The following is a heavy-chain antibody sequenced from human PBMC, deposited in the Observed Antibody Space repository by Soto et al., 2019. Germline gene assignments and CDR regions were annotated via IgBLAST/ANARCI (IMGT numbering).Heavy chain of an antibody. J-gene: IGHJ6*02. CDR3: ARLSGCSSTSCYTHMDV. V-gene: IGHV5-51*01. CDR1: GYSFTSYW. D-gene: IGHD2-2*02. Sequence: GESLKISCKGSGYSFTSYWIGWVRQIPGKGLEWMGIIYPGDSDTRYSPSFQGQVTIPADKSISTAYLQWSSLKASDTAMYYCARLSGCSSTSCYTHMDVWGQGTTVTVSS. CDR2: IYPGDSDT.